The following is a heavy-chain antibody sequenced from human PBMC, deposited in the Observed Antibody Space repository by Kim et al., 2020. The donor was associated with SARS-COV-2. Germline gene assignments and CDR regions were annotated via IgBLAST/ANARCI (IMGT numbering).Heavy chain of an antibody. CDR2: IWYDGSNK. J-gene: IGHJ4*02. Sequence: GGSLRLSCAASGFTFSSYAMHWVRQAPGKGLEWVAVIWYDGSNKYYADSVKGRFTISRDNSKNTLYLQMNSLRAEDTAVYYCATLPTGITMVRGVIIGYYWGQGTLVTVSS. D-gene: IGHD3-10*01. CDR1: GFTFSSYA. V-gene: IGHV3-33*01. CDR3: ATLPTGITMVRGVIIGYY.